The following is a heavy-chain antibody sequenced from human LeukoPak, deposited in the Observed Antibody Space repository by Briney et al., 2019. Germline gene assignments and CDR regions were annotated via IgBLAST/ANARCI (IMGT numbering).Heavy chain of an antibody. D-gene: IGHD3-10*01. CDR3: AKDGPSGSQHREIDY. V-gene: IGHV3-43*02. J-gene: IGHJ4*02. CDR1: GFTFDDYA. Sequence: PGGSLRLSCAASGFTFDDYAMHWVRQAPGKGLEWVSLISGDGGSTYYADSVKGRFTISRDNSKNSLYLQMNSLRTEDTALYYCAKDGPSGSQHREIDYWGQGTLVTVSS. CDR2: ISGDGGST.